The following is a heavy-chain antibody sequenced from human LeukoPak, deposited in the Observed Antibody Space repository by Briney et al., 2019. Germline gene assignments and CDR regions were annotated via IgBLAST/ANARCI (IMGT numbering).Heavy chain of an antibody. CDR1: GGSFSGYY. D-gene: IGHD6-13*01. Sequence: SETLSLTCAVYGGSFSGYYWSWIRQPPGKGLEWIGEINHSGSTNYNPSLKSRVTISVDTSKNQFSLKLSSVTAADTAVYYCAGRPSHSSSWSVDYWGQGTPVTVSS. V-gene: IGHV4-34*01. J-gene: IGHJ4*02. CDR3: AGRPSHSSSWSVDY. CDR2: INHSGST.